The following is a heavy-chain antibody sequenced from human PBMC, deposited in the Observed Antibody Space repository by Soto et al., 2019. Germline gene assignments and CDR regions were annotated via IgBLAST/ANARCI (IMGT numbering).Heavy chain of an antibody. CDR3: VRSVPAATWQYSGMDV. Sequence: QVRLQESGPGLVEPSGTLSLTCALSGDSVSSSSCWSWVRQAPGKGLEWIGEIYHSGTFNYNPSLASRVSVSVDKSRNQLSLNLKSVTAADSAVYYCVRSVPAATWQYSGMDVWGQGTTVTVSS. D-gene: IGHD2-2*01. J-gene: IGHJ6*02. V-gene: IGHV4-4*02. CDR1: GDSVSSSSC. CDR2: IYHSGTF.